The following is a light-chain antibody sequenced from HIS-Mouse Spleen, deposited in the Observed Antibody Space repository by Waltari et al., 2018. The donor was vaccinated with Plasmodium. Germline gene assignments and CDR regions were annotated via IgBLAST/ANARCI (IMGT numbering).Light chain of an antibody. J-gene: IGLJ3*02. CDR1: ALPTKY. CDR3: YSTDSSGNHRV. Sequence: SYELTQPPSVSVSPGQTARITCSGDALPTKYAYWYQQKSGQAHVLVNYEDSKRPSGIPERFSGASSGTMATLTISGAQVEDEADYYCYSTDSSGNHRVFGGGTKLTVL. V-gene: IGLV3-10*01. CDR2: EDS.